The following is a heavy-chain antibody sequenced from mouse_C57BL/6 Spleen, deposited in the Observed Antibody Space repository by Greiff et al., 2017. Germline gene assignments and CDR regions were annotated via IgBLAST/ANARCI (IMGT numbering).Heavy chain of an antibody. J-gene: IGHJ2*01. V-gene: IGHV1-7*01. CDR3: ARDSSGYDY. Sequence: QVQLQQSGAELAKPGASVKLSCKASGYTFTSYWMNWVKQRHGKGLEWIGYITPSSGYTKYNQKFKDKATLTADKSSSTAYMQLSSLTYEDSAVYYCARDSSGYDYWGQGTTLTVSS. CDR1: GYTFTSYW. D-gene: IGHD3-2*02. CDR2: ITPSSGYT.